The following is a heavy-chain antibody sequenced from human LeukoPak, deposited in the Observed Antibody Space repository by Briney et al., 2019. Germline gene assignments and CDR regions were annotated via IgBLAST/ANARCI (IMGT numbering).Heavy chain of an antibody. V-gene: IGHV3-74*01. CDR1: GFSFSSHW. CDR2: INSDGSST. D-gene: IGHD3-3*01. CDR3: ARAVRAHPPADF. J-gene: IGHJ4*02. Sequence: GGSLRLSCAASGFSFSSHWMHWVRQAPGKGLVWVSRINSDGSSTTYADSVKGRSSTSRDNAKNTLYLHLDSLRAEDTGVYYCARAVRAHPPADFWGQGTLVTVSS.